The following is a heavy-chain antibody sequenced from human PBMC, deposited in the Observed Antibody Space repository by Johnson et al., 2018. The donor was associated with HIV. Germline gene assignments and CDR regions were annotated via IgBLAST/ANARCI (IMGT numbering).Heavy chain of an antibody. D-gene: IGHD3-22*01. Sequence: QVQLVESGGGVVQPGRSLRLSCAASGFTFSSYGMHWVRQAPGKGLEWVAVISYDGSNTYYADSVKGRFTISRDNSKNTLYLPMNSLRAEDTAVYYCAKGGADYSDSRGYSENDAFDIWGQGTMVTVSS. CDR3: AKGGADYSDSRGYSENDAFDI. CDR1: GFTFSSYG. CDR2: ISYDGSNT. V-gene: IGHV3-30*18. J-gene: IGHJ3*02.